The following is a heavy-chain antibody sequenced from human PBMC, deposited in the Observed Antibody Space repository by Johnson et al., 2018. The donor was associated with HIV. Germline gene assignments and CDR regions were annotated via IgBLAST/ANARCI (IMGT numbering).Heavy chain of an antibody. CDR1: GFTFSSYG. D-gene: IGHD1-26*01. Sequence: QVQLVESGGGVVQPGRSLRLSCTASGFTFSSYGMHWVRQAPGKGLECVAVISYDGSIKYYADSVKGRFTISRDNSKNTVFLQMNSLRSDDTAVYFCARDGWEQRGETVGDGFDIWGQGTMVTVSS. CDR3: ARDGWEQRGETVGDGFDI. CDR2: ISYDGSIK. V-gene: IGHV3-30*19. J-gene: IGHJ3*02.